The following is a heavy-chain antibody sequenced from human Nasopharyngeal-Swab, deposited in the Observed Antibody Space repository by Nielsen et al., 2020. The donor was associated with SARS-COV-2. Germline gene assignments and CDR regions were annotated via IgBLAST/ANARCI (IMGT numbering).Heavy chain of an antibody. CDR3: ARDGYSYDDAFDI. Sequence: GESLKISCAASGFTFRTYAMTWVRQAPGKGLEWVSAISDSGVNTFYADSVKGRFTISRDNSKNTLYLQMNSLRPDDTAVYYCARDGYSYDDAFDIWGQGTLVTVSS. CDR1: GFTFRTYA. D-gene: IGHD5-18*01. CDR2: ISDSGVNT. J-gene: IGHJ3*02. V-gene: IGHV3-23*01.